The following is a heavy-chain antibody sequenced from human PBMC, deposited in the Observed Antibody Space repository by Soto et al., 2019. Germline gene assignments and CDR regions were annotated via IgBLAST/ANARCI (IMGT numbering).Heavy chain of an antibody. CDR2: INAGNGNT. CDR1: GYTYTKYP. J-gene: IGHJ6*02. Sequence: GSVKVSCKASGYTYTKYPIHWVGQAAGQRREGMGWINAGNGNTNYSQKFQGRVTNTRDTSASTDYMELRSLKSEDTTVYYCARYDEANTVPASYYGIDLWGQGTPVTVSS. D-gene: IGHD2-2*01. CDR3: ARYDEANTVPASYYGIDL. V-gene: IGHV1-3*01.